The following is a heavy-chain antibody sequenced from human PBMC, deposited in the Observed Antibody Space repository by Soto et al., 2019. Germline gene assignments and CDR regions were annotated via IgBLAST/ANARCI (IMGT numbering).Heavy chain of an antibody. D-gene: IGHD1-7*01. CDR2: IYYSGST. CDR3: ARENSRDPKPYYYYGMDA. CDR1: GGSISSGGYY. J-gene: IGHJ6*02. Sequence: TLSLTCTVSGGSISSGGYYWSWIRQHPGKGLEWIGYIYYSGSTYYNPSLKSRVTISVDTSKNQFSLKLSSVTAADTAVYYCARENSRDPKPYYYYGMDAWGQGTTVTVSS. V-gene: IGHV4-31*03.